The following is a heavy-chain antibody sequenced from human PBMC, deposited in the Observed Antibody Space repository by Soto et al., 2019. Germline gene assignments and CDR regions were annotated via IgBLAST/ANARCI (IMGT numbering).Heavy chain of an antibody. Sequence: ASVKVSCKASGYTFTSYYMHWVRQAPGQGLEWMGIINPSGGSTSYAQKFQGRVTMTRDTSTSTVYMELSSLRSEDTAVYYCAKFLTGYGAFDIWGQGTMVTVSS. D-gene: IGHD3-9*01. J-gene: IGHJ3*02. CDR2: INPSGGST. V-gene: IGHV1-46*01. CDR1: GYTFTSYY. CDR3: AKFLTGYGAFDI.